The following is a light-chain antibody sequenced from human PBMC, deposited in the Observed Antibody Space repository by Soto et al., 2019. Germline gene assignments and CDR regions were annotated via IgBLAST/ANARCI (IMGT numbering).Light chain of an antibody. CDR2: EVS. Sequence: QSALTQPASVSGSPGQSITISCTGTNSDVGGYNYVSWYQQHPGKAPKLMIYEVSNRPSGVSNRFSGSKSGNTASLTISGLQAEDEADYYCSSYTSSGTRVFGTGTKVTAL. CDR3: SSYTSSGTRV. CDR1: NSDVGGYNY. V-gene: IGLV2-14*01. J-gene: IGLJ1*01.